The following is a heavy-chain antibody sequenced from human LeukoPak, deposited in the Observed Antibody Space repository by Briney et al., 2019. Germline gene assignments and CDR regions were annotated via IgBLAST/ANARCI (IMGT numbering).Heavy chain of an antibody. Sequence: GGSLRLSCVASGFSFNNYAMNWVRQAPGQGLEWVSLIIGSSGTTFYADSVKGRFTISRDKSKSTLYLQVNSLRAEDTAVYYCAKGAYDYIEIAYFDYWGQGSLVTVSS. J-gene: IGHJ4*02. V-gene: IGHV3-23*01. CDR3: AKGAYDYIEIAYFDY. D-gene: IGHD5-12*01. CDR1: GFSFNNYA. CDR2: IIGSSGTT.